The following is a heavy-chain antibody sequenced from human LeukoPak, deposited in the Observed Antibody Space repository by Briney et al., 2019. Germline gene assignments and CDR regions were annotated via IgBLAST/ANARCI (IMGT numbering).Heavy chain of an antibody. Sequence: ASVKVSCKASGYTFTSYDINWVRQATGQGLEWMGWMNPNSSNTGYAQKFQGRVTMTRNTSISTAYMELSSLRSEDTAVYYCARVWGGLQGLDYWGQGTLVTVSS. V-gene: IGHV1-8*01. D-gene: IGHD4-11*01. CDR3: ARVWGGLQGLDY. CDR2: MNPNSSNT. J-gene: IGHJ4*02. CDR1: GYTFTSYD.